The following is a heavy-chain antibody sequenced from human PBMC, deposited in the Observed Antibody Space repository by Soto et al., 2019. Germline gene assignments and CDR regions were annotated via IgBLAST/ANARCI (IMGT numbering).Heavy chain of an antibody. V-gene: IGHV4-30-4*01. J-gene: IGHJ4*02. D-gene: IGHD3-10*01. CDR1: GGSISSGDYY. CDR3: ARARGITMVRGTSEFDY. CDR2: IYYSGST. Sequence: LSLTCTVSGGSISSGDYYWSWIRQPPGKGLEWIGYIYYSGSTYYNPSLKSRVTISVDTSKNQFPLKLSSVTAADTAVYYCARARGITMVRGTSEFDYWGQGTLVTVSS.